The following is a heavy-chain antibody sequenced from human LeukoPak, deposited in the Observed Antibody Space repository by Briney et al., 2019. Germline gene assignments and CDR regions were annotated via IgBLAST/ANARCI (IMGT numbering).Heavy chain of an antibody. D-gene: IGHD3-10*01. CDR1: GFTFSNFA. V-gene: IGHV3-23*01. J-gene: IGHJ4*02. Sequence: GGSLRLSCAVSGFTFSNFAMSWVRQAPGRGLEWISTISGSAGSTHYADSVKGRFTISRDNSKNTLYLQMNGLRAADTAVYYCAKDPDYYGSESYLNYWGQGTLVTVSS. CDR3: AKDPDYYGSESYLNY. CDR2: ISGSAGST.